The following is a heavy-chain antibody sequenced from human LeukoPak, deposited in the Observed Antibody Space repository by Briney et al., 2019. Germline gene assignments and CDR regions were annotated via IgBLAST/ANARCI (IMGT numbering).Heavy chain of an antibody. V-gene: IGHV4-4*02. Sequence: GPLRLSCAASGFTFSNYGMSWVRQPPGKGLEWIGEIYHSGSTNYNPSLKSRVTISVDKSKNQFSLKLSSVTAADTAVYYCARSIAAAGTQYYYYYMDVWGKGTTVTVSS. D-gene: IGHD6-13*01. CDR3: ARSIAAAGTQYYYYYMDV. J-gene: IGHJ6*03. CDR1: GFTFSNYGM. CDR2: IYHSGST.